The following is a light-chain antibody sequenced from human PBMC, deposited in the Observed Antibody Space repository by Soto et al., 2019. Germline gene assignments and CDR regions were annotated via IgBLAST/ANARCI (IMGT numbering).Light chain of an antibody. V-gene: IGLV2-14*01. J-gene: IGLJ1*01. CDR3: SSSTSSNTFV. CDR2: EVI. CDR1: NSDVNY. Sequence: QSALTQPASVSGAPGQSITISCTGTNSDVNYVSWHQQHPGKAPKLMMYEVINRSSAVSTRFSGSKSGNTASLPISGLQAEDEADYYCSSSTSSNTFVFGTGTKLTVL.